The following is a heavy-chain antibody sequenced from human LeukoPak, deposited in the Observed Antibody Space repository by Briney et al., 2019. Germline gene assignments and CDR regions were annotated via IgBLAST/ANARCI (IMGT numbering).Heavy chain of an antibody. D-gene: IGHD2-8*01. CDR2: ISGSGDNT. CDR1: GFTFSSYA. J-gene: IGHJ4*02. CDR3: AKARMVYAFDY. V-gene: IGHV3-23*01. Sequence: GGSLRLSCAASGFTFSSYAMSWVRQAPGKGLEWVSGISGSGDNTYYADSVKGRFTISRDNSKNTLYLQMNSLRAEDTAVYYCAKARMVYAFDYWGQGTLVTVSS.